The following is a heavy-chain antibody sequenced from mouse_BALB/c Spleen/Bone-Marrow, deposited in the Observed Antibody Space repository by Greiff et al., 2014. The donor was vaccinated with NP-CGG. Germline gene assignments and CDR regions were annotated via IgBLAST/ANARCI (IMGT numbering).Heavy chain of an antibody. V-gene: IGHV5-6-5*01. CDR1: GFTFSSYA. J-gene: IGHJ3*01. CDR2: ISSGGST. CDR3: AKRGAYGNFWFAY. D-gene: IGHD2-10*02. Sequence: EVQLQQSGGGLVKPGGSLKLSCAASGFTFSSYAMSWVRQTPEKRLEWVASISSGGSTYYPDSVKGRFTISRDNARNILYLQSSSLGSEDTAMYYCAKRGAYGNFWFAYWGQGTLVTVSA.